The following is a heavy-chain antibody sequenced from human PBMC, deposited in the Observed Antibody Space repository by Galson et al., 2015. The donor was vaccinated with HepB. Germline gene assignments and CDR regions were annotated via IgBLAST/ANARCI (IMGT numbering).Heavy chain of an antibody. J-gene: IGHJ5*02. V-gene: IGHV3-7*03. CDR2: IKNDGSEK. Sequence: SLRLSCAASGFTFSSYCMRWVRQAPGKGLEWVADIKNDGSEKYYVDSVKGRFTISRDNSKNSLYLQMNSLRAEDTAVYYCARDRGCLKFDPWGQGTLVTASS. D-gene: IGHD3-10*01. CDR1: GFTFSSYC. CDR3: ARDRGCLKFDP.